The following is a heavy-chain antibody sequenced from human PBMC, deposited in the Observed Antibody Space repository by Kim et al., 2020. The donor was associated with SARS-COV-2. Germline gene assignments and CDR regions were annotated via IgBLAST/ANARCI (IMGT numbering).Heavy chain of an antibody. Sequence: NKYSADPVEGRFTISRDNSKNTLYLQMNSLRAEDTAVYYCASWMATLIDYWGQGTLVTVSS. CDR3: ASWMATLIDY. CDR2: NK. V-gene: IGHV3-30*01. J-gene: IGHJ4*02. D-gene: IGHD5-12*01.